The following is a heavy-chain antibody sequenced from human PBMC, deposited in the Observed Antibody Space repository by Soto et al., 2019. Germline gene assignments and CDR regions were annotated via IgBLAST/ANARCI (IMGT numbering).Heavy chain of an antibody. CDR1: GYTFTGYY. J-gene: IGHJ4*02. D-gene: IGHD3-3*01. Sequence: ASVKVSCKASGYTFTGYYMHWVRQAPGQGHEWMGWINPNSGGTNYAQKFQGRVTMTRDTSISTAYMELSRLRSDDTAVYYCARASGYDGWSGIIGGPGYWGQGTLVTVSS. CDR2: INPNSGGT. CDR3: ARASGYDGWSGIIGGPGY. V-gene: IGHV1-2*02.